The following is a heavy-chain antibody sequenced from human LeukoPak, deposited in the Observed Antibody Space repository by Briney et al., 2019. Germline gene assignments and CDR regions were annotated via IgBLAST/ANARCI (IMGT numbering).Heavy chain of an antibody. V-gene: IGHV3-21*01. CDR1: GFTFSSYS. J-gene: IGHJ4*02. D-gene: IGHD3-10*01. CDR3: ARGWFGELFPDY. CDR2: ISSSSSYT. Sequence: GGSLRLSCAASGFTFSSYSMNWVRQAPGKGLEWVSSISSSSSYTYYADSVKGRFTISRDNAKNSLYLQMNSLRAEDTAVYYCARGWFGELFPDYWGQGTLVTVSS.